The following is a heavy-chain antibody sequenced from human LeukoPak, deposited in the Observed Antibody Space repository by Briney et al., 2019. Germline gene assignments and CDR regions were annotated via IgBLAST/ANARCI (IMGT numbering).Heavy chain of an antibody. V-gene: IGHV1-18*01. J-gene: IGHJ4*02. CDR1: GYTFTSYG. CDR3: ARDRVGGYSYGSPDY. CDR2: ISAYNGNT. Sequence: ASVKVSCTASGYTFTSYGTSWVRQAPGQGLEWMGCISAYNGNTNYAQKLQGRFTMTTDTSTNTAYMELRSLRSDDTAVYYCARDRVGGYSYGSPDYWGQGTLVTVSS. D-gene: IGHD5-18*01.